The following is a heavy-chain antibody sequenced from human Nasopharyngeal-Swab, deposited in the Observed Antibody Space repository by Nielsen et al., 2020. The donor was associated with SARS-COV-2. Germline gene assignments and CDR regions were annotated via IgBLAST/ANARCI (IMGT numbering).Heavy chain of an antibody. CDR1: GFTFSDYY. V-gene: IGHV3-11*05. CDR2: ISSRSSYT. D-gene: IGHD3-10*01. J-gene: IGHJ4*02. Sequence: GESLKISCAASGFTFSDYYMSWIRQAPGKGLEWVSYISSRSSYTNYADSVQGRFTISRDNAKNSLYLQMNSLRADDTAVYYCARGSIRGIIISDFDYWGQGTLVTVSS. CDR3: ARGSIRGIIISDFDY.